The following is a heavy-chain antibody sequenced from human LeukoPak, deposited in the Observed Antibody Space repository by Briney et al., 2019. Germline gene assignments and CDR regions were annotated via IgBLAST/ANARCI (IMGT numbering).Heavy chain of an antibody. Sequence: GASVKVSCKASGYTFTSYGISWVRQAPGQGLEWMGWISAYNGNTNYAQKLQGRVTMTRDTSTSTVYMELSSLRSEDTAVYYCARVPKLPGVYYMDVWGKGTTVTVSS. CDR3: ARVPKLPGVYYMDV. CDR1: GYTFTSYG. CDR2: ISAYNGNT. V-gene: IGHV1-18*01. D-gene: IGHD5-24*01. J-gene: IGHJ6*03.